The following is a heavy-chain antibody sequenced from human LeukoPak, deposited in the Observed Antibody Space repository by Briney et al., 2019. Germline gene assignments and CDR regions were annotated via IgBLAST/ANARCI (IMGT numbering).Heavy chain of an antibody. D-gene: IGHD6-13*01. V-gene: IGHV3-21*01. Sequence: GGSLRLSCAASGFTFSSYSMNWVRQAPGKGLEWVSSISSSSGYIYYADSVKGRFTISRDNAKNSLYLQMNSLRAEDTAVYYCARGPGIAAAGTHWFDPWGQGTLVTVSS. CDR2: ISSSSGYI. CDR3: ARGPGIAAAGTHWFDP. CDR1: GFTFSSYS. J-gene: IGHJ5*02.